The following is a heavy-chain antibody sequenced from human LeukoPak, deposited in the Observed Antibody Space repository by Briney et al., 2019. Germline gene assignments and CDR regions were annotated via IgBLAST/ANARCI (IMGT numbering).Heavy chain of an antibody. CDR3: AKDRYSGSSLDYFDY. J-gene: IGHJ4*02. Sequence: GGSLRLSCAASGFTFSSYGMHWVRQAPGKGLEWVAFIRYDGSNKYYADSVKGRFTISRDNSKNTLYLQMNSLRAEDTAVYYCAKDRYSGSSLDYFDYWGQGTLVTVSS. CDR2: IRYDGSNK. V-gene: IGHV3-30*02. D-gene: IGHD1-26*01. CDR1: GFTFSSYG.